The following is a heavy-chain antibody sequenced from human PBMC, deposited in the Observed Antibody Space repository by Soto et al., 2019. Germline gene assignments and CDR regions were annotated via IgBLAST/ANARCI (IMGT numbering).Heavy chain of an antibody. Sequence: GGSLRLSCAASGFTFSSYAMHWVRQAPGKGLEWVAVISYDGSNKYYADSVKGRFTISRDNSKNTLYLQMNSLRAEDTAVYYCARRHVLLWFGELLHYYGMDVWGQGTTVTVSS. CDR1: GFTFSSYA. D-gene: IGHD3-10*01. J-gene: IGHJ6*02. CDR2: ISYDGSNK. V-gene: IGHV3-30-3*01. CDR3: ARRHVLLWFGELLHYYGMDV.